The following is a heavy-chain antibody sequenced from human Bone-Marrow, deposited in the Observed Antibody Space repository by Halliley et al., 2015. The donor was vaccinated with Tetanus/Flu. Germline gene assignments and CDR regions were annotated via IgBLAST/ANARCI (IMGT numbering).Heavy chain of an antibody. CDR2: ISESGDTA. V-gene: IGHV3-23*01. J-gene: IGHJ4*02. CDR1: GFTFRSYA. D-gene: IGHD2-15*01. Sequence: SLRLSCAASGFTFRSYAMSWVRQAPGKGLEWVSVISESGDTANYADSVKGRFIISRDNSKNTLYLQMNSLRAEDTAVYHCVRDRFEYCSGGICYGPACWGQGTLVTVSS. CDR3: VRDRFEYCSGGICYGPAC.